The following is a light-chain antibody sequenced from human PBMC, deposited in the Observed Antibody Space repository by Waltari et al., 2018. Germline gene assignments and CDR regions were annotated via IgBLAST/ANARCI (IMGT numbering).Light chain of an antibody. CDR2: WAS. V-gene: IGKV4-1*01. J-gene: IGKJ1*01. Sequence: DIVMTQSPASLAVSLGERASISCKPSQSLLYNSNDKNYLAWYQQKPGQPPKLLIYWASTRHPGVPDRFSGSGSATDFTLTISSLQAEDVAVYYCQQYYSRRTFGQGTKVEIK. CDR3: QQYYSRRT. CDR1: QSLLYNSNDKNY.